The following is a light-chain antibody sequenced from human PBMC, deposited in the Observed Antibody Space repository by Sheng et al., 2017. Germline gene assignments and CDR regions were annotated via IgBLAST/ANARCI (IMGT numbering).Light chain of an antibody. Sequence: QSALTQPRSVSGSPGQSVTISCTGTSSDVGAYNYVSWYQQHPGKAPKLMIYHVNKRPSGVPDRFSGSKSGNTASLTISGLQAEDEADYYCSSHAHNSWVFGGGTKLTV. CDR1: SSDVGAYNY. CDR3: SSHAHNSWV. V-gene: IGLV2-11*01. CDR2: HVN. J-gene: IGLJ3*02.